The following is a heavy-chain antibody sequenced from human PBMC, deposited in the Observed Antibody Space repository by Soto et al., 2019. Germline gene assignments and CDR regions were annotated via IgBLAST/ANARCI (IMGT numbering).Heavy chain of an antibody. CDR3: AKDGRYSSGWYASYWYFDL. D-gene: IGHD6-19*01. J-gene: IGHJ2*01. Sequence: GGSLRLSCAASGFTFSSYGMHWVRQAPGKGLEWVAVISYDGSNKYYADSVKGRFTISRDNSKNTLYLQMNSLRAEDTAVYYCAKDGRYSSGWYASYWYFDLWGRGTLVTVSS. CDR1: GFTFSSYG. CDR2: ISYDGSNK. V-gene: IGHV3-30*18.